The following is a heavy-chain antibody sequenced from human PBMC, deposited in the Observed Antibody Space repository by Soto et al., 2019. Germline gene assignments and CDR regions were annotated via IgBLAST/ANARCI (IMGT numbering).Heavy chain of an antibody. CDR2: FDPEDGET. Sequence: ASVKVSFKVCGYTLTELSMHWLRQAPGKGLEWMGGFDPEDGETIYAQKFQGRVTMTEDTSTDTAYMELSSLRSEDTAVYYCATYPLSTIFGVVIFFDYWGQGTLVTVSS. J-gene: IGHJ4*02. CDR1: GYTLTELS. V-gene: IGHV1-24*01. D-gene: IGHD3-3*01. CDR3: ATYPLSTIFGVVIFFDY.